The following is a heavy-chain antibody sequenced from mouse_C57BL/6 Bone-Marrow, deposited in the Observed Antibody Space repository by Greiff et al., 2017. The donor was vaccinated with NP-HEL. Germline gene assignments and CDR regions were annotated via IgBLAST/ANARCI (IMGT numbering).Heavy chain of an antibody. D-gene: IGHD1-1*01. J-gene: IGHJ4*01. Sequence: VQLQQPGAELVMPGASVKLSCKASGYTFTSYWMHWVKQRPGQGLEWIGEIDPSDSYTNYNQKFKGKSTLTVDKSSSTAYMQLSSLTSEDSAVYYCARGPFTTVVAHYYAMDYWGQGTSVTVSS. CDR3: ARGPFTTVVAHYYAMDY. CDR2: IDPSDSYT. V-gene: IGHV1-69*01. CDR1: GYTFTSYW.